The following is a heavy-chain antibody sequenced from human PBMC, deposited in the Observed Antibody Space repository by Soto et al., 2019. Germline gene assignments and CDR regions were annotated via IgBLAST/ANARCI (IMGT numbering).Heavy chain of an antibody. CDR2: IYDSGDT. CDR3: ARSREGWLHLTDFDS. Sequence: QVQLQESGPGVVKPSETLSLTCTVSGGSVRTYYWSWIRQPPGKGLEWIGNIYDSGDTNYNPSLTSRVNISVDTSKNQFSLKLTSVTAADTAMYYCARSREGWLHLTDFDSWGQGSLVTVSS. CDR1: GGSVRTYY. J-gene: IGHJ4*02. D-gene: IGHD5-12*01. V-gene: IGHV4-59*02.